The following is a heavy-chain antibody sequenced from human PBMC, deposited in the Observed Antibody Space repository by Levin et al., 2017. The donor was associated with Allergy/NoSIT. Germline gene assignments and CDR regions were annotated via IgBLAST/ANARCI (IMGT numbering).Heavy chain of an antibody. CDR1: GFTVSSNY. D-gene: IGHD1-7*01. Sequence: GGSLRLSCAASGFTVSSNYMSWVRQAPGKGLEWVSVIYSGGSTYYADSVKGRFTISRDNSKNTLYLQMNSLRAEDTAVYYCARDRGFGTNYGMDVWGQGTTVTVSS. J-gene: IGHJ6*02. CDR2: IYSGGST. V-gene: IGHV3-53*01. CDR3: ARDRGFGTNYGMDV.